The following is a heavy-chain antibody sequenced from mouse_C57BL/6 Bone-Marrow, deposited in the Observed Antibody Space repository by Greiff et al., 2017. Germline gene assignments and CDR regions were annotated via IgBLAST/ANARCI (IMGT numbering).Heavy chain of an antibody. CDR3: ARSITTVVATNAMDY. D-gene: IGHD1-1*01. V-gene: IGHV1-77*01. CDR1: GYTFTDYY. J-gene: IGHJ4*01. CDR2: IGPGSGST. Sequence: QVQLQQSGAELVKPGASVKISCKASGYTFTDYYINWVKQRPGQGLEWIGKIGPGSGSTYYNEKFKGKATLTAEKSSSTAYMQLSSLTSEDSAVYFCARSITTVVATNAMDYWGQGTSVTVSS.